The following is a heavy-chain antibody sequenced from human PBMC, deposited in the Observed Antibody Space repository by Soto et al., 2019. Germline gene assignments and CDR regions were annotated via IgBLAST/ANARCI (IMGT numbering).Heavy chain of an antibody. D-gene: IGHD6-19*01. CDR1: DFTLSNAW. Sequence: EVHLVESGGGLVKPGGSLRLSCAASDFTLSNAWMNWVRQGPGKGLEWVARVKTKSEGDTTDYAASVKGRFIISRDDSENTLYLQMHSLKTEDTGVYYCTADTSYSSCWSHDHWGQGTLVTVSS. CDR2: VKTKSEGDTT. V-gene: IGHV3-15*07. CDR3: TADTSYSSCWSHDH. J-gene: IGHJ4*02.